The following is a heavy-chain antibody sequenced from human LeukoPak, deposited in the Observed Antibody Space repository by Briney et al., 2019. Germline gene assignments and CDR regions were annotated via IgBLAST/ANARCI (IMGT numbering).Heavy chain of an antibody. CDR3: ARRGWVSFPGAFDI. D-gene: IGHD1-26*01. CDR2: MYPGDSET. V-gene: IGHV5-51*01. CDR1: GFSFTNYW. J-gene: IGHJ3*02. Sequence: GESLKISCKGSGFSFTNYWIGWVRQMPGKGLEWMGIMYPGDSETRYSPSSQGQVTISADKSISTAYLQWSSLKASDTAMYYCARRGWVSFPGAFDIWGQGTMVTVSS.